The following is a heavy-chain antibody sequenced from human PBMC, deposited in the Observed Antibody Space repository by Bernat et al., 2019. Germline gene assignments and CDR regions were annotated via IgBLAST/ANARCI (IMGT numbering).Heavy chain of an antibody. V-gene: IGHV3-7*03. CDR1: GFTFSTYW. J-gene: IGHJ6*02. CDR2: IKVDGRET. CDR3: ARWEVGTALGHAMDV. Sequence: EVQLVESGGGLVQPGGSLRLSCAASGFTFSTYWMTWVRQAPGKGLEWLANIKVDGRETSYVGSLQGRFTISRDNAKNSLYLQMSSLRAEDTAVYYCARWEVGTALGHAMDVWGQGTTVTVSS. D-gene: IGHD1-26*01.